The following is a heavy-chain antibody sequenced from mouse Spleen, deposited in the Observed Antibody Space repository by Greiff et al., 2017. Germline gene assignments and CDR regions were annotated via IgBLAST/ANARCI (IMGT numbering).Heavy chain of an antibody. CDR1: GYSITSDYA. D-gene: IGHD1-1*01. CDR3: ARRVITAGYAMDY. CDR2: ISYSGST. V-gene: IGHV3-2*02. Sequence: VQLQESGPGLVKPSQSLSLTCTVTGYSITSDYAWNWIRQFPGNKLEWMGYISYSGSTSYNPSLKSRISITRDTSKNPFFLQLNSVTTEDTATYYCARRVITAGYAMDYWGQGTSVTVSS. J-gene: IGHJ4*01.